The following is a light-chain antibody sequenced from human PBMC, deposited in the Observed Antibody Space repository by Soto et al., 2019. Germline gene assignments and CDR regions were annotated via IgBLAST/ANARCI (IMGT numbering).Light chain of an antibody. Sequence: DIQMTQSPSSLSASVGDSVTIYCRPSQGITNYLNWYQLKPGRAPKLLIYATSTLQSGVPPRFSGSGSGTDFTLTINSLQPEDFATYFCQQGYSRPLTFGQGTKIEI. CDR1: QGITNY. CDR2: ATS. V-gene: IGKV1-39*01. CDR3: QQGYSRPLT. J-gene: IGKJ1*01.